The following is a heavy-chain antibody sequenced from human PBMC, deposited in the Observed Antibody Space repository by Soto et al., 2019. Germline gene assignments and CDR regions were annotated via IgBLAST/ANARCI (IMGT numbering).Heavy chain of an antibody. CDR2: ISATGGTT. CDR1: GFTFSDYA. V-gene: IGHV3-23*01. CDR3: AKASSAWYGSKNYYFDS. D-gene: IGHD6-19*01. J-gene: IGHJ4*02. Sequence: EVHLSESGGGVVQPGGSLRLSCVVSGFTFSDYAMDWVRQAPGKGLEWVSEISATGGTTNYADSVKGRYTISRDNSNNPLYLQLTNLRAEDTAMFYCAKASSAWYGSKNYYFDSWGQGAVVTVSS.